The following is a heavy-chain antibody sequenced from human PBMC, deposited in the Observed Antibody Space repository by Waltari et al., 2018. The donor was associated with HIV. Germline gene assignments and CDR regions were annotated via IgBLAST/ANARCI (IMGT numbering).Heavy chain of an antibody. D-gene: IGHD6-6*01. CDR3: ARGGDSSSSRVGFDP. CDR1: GLTFSSYP. CDR2: ISYDGSNK. J-gene: IGHJ5*02. V-gene: IGHV3-30*04. Sequence: QVQLVASGGGVAPPGRSLRLSCAASGLTFSSYPLPWVRQAPGRGLAWEAVISYDGSNKYDADSVKGRFTISRDNSKNTLYLQMNSLRAEDTAVYYCARGGDSSSSRVGFDPWGQGTLVTVSS.